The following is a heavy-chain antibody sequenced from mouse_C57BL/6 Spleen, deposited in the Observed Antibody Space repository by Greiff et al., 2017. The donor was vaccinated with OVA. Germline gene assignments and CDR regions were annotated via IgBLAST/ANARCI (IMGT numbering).Heavy chain of an antibody. CDR3: TTKLGRRYFDY. V-gene: IGHV1-15*01. Sequence: QVQLKQSGAELVRPGASVTLSCKASGYTFTDYEMHWVKQTPVHGLEWIGAIDPETGGTAYNQKFKGKAILTADKSSSTAYMELRSLTSEDSAVYYCTTKLGRRYFDYWGQGTTLTVSS. CDR1: GYTFTDYE. CDR2: IDPETGGT. D-gene: IGHD4-1*01. J-gene: IGHJ2*01.